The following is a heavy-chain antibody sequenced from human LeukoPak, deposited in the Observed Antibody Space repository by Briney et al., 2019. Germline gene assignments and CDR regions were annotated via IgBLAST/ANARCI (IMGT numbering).Heavy chain of an antibody. CDR2: INNSGGT. V-gene: IGHV4-4*08. CDR1: GDSISRYY. D-gene: IGHD2-2*01. J-gene: IGHJ4*02. CDR3: ASQMSGTSVSY. Sequence: SETLSPTCTVSGDSISRYYWSWIRQPPGKGLEWIGYINNSGGTSYNPSLKSRVTISLDTSKNQFSLKLNSVTTTDTAVYYCASQMSGTSVSYWGQGTLVTVSS.